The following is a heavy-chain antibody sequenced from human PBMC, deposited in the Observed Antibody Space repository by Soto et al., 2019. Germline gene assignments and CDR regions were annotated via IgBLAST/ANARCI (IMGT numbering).Heavy chain of an antibody. CDR3: ARESGDWPLNWFDP. CDR2: ITSDGKSK. J-gene: IGHJ5*02. Sequence: GGSLRLSCAASGFNFSNHWMHWVRQRPAEGLVWVSRITSDGKSKAYAESVKGRFAISRDNAKNTLYLQMNGLTAEDTAVYYCARESGDWPLNWFDPWGQGTLVAV. D-gene: IGHD2-21*02. CDR1: GFNFSNHW. V-gene: IGHV3-74*01.